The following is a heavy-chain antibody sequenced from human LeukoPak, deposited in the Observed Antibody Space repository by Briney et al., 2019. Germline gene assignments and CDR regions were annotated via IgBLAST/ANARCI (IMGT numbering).Heavy chain of an antibody. D-gene: IGHD3-10*01. Sequence: GASVKVSCKASGGTFSSYAISWVRQAPGQGLEWMGRIIPILGIANYAQKFQGRVTITADKSTSTAYMELSSLRSEDTAVYYCAREYGSGSYYNGNPWGMDVWGQGTTVTVSS. CDR1: GGTFSSYA. J-gene: IGHJ6*02. CDR3: AREYGSGSYYNGNPWGMDV. V-gene: IGHV1-69*04. CDR2: IIPILGIA.